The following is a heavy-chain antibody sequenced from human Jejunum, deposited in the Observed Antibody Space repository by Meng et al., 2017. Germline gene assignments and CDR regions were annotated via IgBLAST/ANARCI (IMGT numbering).Heavy chain of an antibody. CDR1: GFAFRSFW. Sequence: GESLKISCAATGFAFRSFWMGWVRQVPGKGLGWVANIEPDGREEYYLDSVRGRFTISRDNAKNSLYLEMNSLRAEDTAVYHCTKDGSGWSAFWGQGTLVTVSS. V-gene: IGHV3-7*01. D-gene: IGHD6-19*01. CDR2: IEPDGREE. J-gene: IGHJ4*02. CDR3: TKDGSGWSAF.